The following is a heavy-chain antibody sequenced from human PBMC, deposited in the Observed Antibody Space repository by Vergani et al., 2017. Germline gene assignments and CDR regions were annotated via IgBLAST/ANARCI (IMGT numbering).Heavy chain of an antibody. CDR2: INHSGST. CDR3: ARVRARWGYSYGDFDY. CDR1: GGSFSGYY. Sequence: QVQLQQWGAGLLKPSETLSLTCAVYGGSFSGYYWSWIRPPPGKGLEWIGEINHSGSTNDNPSLKSRVTISVDTSKNQFSLKLSSVTAADTAVYYCARVRARWGYSYGDFDYWGQGTLVTVSS. J-gene: IGHJ4*02. D-gene: IGHD5-18*01. V-gene: IGHV4-34*01.